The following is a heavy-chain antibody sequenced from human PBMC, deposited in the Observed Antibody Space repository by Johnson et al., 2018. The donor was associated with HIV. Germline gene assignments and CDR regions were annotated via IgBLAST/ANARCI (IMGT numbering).Heavy chain of an antibody. CDR3: AREGGIAAAGTDAFDI. Sequence: VQLVESGGGVVQPGGSLRLSCAASGFTFSSYWMSWVRQAPGQGLEWVANIKHDGSEKYYVDSVKGRFTISRDNAKNSLYLQMNSLRAEDTAVYYCAREGGIAAAGTDAFDIWGQGTMVTVSS. J-gene: IGHJ3*02. D-gene: IGHD6-13*01. CDR1: GFTFSSYW. CDR2: IKHDGSEK. V-gene: IGHV3-7*01.